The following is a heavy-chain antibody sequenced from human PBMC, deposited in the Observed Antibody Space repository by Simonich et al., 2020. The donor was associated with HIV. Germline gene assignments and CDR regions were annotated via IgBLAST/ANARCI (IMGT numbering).Heavy chain of an antibody. CDR2: INAGNGNT. D-gene: IGHD1-1*01. J-gene: IGHJ3*02. CDR1: GYTFPTYS. V-gene: IGHV1-3*01. Sequence: QVHLVQSGAEVKKPGASVKLSCKASGYTFPTYSMHWVRQAPGQRLEWMGWINAGNGNTKYSQKFQGRVTITRDTSASTAYMERSSLTSEDTAVYYCARDSATRTDAGAFDIWGQGTMVTVSS. CDR3: ARDSATRTDAGAFDI.